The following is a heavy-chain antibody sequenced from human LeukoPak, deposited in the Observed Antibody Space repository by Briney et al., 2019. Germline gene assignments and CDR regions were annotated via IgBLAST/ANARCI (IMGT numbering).Heavy chain of an antibody. CDR1: GGSISSSSYY. D-gene: IGHD6-13*01. CDR3: AREVVAAPGTVDY. CDR2: IYYSGST. J-gene: IGHJ4*02. V-gene: IGHV4-39*07. Sequence: SETLSLTCTVSGGSISSSSYYWGWIRQPPGKGLEWIGSIYYSGSTNYNPSLKSRVTISVDTSKNQFSLKLTSVTAADTAVYYCAREVVAAPGTVDYWGQGTLVTVSS.